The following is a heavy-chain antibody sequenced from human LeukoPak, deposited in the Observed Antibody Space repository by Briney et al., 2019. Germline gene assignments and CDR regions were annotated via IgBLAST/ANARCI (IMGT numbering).Heavy chain of an antibody. CDR1: GGSISVYY. J-gene: IGHJ4*02. CDR2: ISDTGTS. Sequence: SETLSLTCMVSGGSISVYYWSGLRQPPGGGVEWVGYISDTGTSIYNLSLKKRLSMLVDTSKNHFYLNLTCVTSAATVIYYSALTRTSLDYWGQGALVTVSS. V-gene: IGHV4-59*01. CDR3: ALTRTSLDY. D-gene: IGHD1-7*01.